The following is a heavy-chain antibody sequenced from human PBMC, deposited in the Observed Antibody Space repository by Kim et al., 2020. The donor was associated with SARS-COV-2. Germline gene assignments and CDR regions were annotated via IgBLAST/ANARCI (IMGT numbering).Heavy chain of an antibody. CDR1: GFTFGDYA. CDR3: TRAPGYSGSPSY. J-gene: IGHJ4*02. CDR2: IRSKAYGGTT. Sequence: SLRLSCTASGFTFGDYAMSWFRQAPGKGLEREGFIRSKAYGGTTEYAASVKGRFTISRDDSKSIAYLQMNSLKTEDTAVYYCTRAPGYSGSPSYWGQGTLVTVSS. D-gene: IGHD1-26*01. V-gene: IGHV3-49*03.